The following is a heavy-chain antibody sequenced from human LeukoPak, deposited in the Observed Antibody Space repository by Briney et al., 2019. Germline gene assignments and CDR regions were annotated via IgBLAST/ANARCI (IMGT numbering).Heavy chain of an antibody. CDR2: INHSGST. V-gene: IGHV4-34*01. D-gene: IGHD3-22*01. Sequence: PGGSLRLSCAGSGFTFSRFAMNWIRQPPGKGLEWIGEINHSGSTNYNPSLKSRVTISVDTSKNQFSLRLSSVTAADTAVYYRARAPEGFHDSSGSYEFDYWGQGTPVTVSS. J-gene: IGHJ4*02. CDR3: ARAPEGFHDSSGSYEFDY. CDR1: GFTFSRFA.